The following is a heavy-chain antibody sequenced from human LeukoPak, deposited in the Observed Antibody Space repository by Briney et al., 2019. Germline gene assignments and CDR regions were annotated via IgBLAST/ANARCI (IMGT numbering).Heavy chain of an antibody. CDR1: GGSISSGGYS. J-gene: IGHJ3*02. D-gene: IGHD6-6*01. CDR2: IYHSGST. Sequence: PSETLSLTCTVSGGSISSGGYSWSWIPQPPWKGLEWIGYIYHSGSTYYNPSLKSRVTISVDRSKNQFSLKLSSVTAADTAVYYCARTSIAARRANAFDIWGQGTMVTVSS. V-gene: IGHV4-30-2*01. CDR3: ARTSIAARRANAFDI.